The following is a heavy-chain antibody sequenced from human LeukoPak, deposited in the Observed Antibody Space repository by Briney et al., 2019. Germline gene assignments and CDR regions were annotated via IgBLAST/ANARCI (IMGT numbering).Heavy chain of an antibody. CDR3: APDGLIDY. V-gene: IGHV3-21*01. CDR2: ISSSSSYI. Sequence: GGSLRLSCAASGFTFSSYSMNWVRQAPGKGLEWVSSISSSSSYIYYAVSVKGRFTISRDNAKNSLYLQMNSLRAEDTAVYYCAPDGLIDYWGQGTLVTVSS. CDR1: GFTFSSYS. J-gene: IGHJ4*02.